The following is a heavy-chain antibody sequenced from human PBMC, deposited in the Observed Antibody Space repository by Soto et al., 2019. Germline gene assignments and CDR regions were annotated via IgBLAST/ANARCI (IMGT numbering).Heavy chain of an antibody. CDR2: IYYNGNP. V-gene: IGHV4-31*03. J-gene: IGHJ3*01. CDR3: EMARLRAVYAFDF. D-gene: IGHD4-17*01. CDR1: GVSITSGAYY. Sequence: SETLSLTCTLSGVSITSGAYYWTWVRQHPGKGLEWIGNIYYNGNPYFSPSLKRRLTISIDTSKKQYFLKMSLMTAADTALYYCEMARLRAVYAFDFWGQGTMVTVSS.